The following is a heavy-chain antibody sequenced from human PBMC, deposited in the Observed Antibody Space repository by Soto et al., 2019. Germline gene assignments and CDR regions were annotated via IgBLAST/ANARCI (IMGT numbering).Heavy chain of an antibody. D-gene: IGHD3-9*01. Sequence: SETLSLTCTVSGGSMSSSSYYWGWIRQPPGKGLEWIANMYFSGFYSGSTSYNPSLKSRVTISVDTSKNQFSLQVSSVTAADTAVYYCARGFDILTFGFCLDYWGQGTTVTVSS. CDR1: GGSMSSSSYY. J-gene: IGHJ4*03. CDR2: MYFSGFYSGST. CDR3: ARGFDILTFGFCLDY. V-gene: IGHV4-39*01.